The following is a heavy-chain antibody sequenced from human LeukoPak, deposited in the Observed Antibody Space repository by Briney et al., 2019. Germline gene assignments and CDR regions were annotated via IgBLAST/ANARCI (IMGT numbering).Heavy chain of an antibody. CDR1: GGTFSSYA. D-gene: IGHD4-17*01. CDR2: MNPNSGNT. J-gene: IGHJ4*02. CDR3: ARGLGYDYGDYHHY. V-gene: IGHV1-8*02. Sequence: ASVKVSCKASGGTFSSYAISWVRQAPGQGLEWMGWMNPNSGNTGYAQKFQGRVTMTRNTSISTAYMELSSLRSEDTAVYYCARGLGYDYGDYHHYWGQGTLVTVSS.